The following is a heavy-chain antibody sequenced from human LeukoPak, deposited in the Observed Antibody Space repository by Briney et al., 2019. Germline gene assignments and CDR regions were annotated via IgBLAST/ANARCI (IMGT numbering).Heavy chain of an antibody. D-gene: IGHD3-10*01. Sequence: GGSLRLSCAASGFTVSNNFMTWVRQSPGKGLEYVSVIHAGSVTYYADSVKGRFTISRDNAKNTLYLQMNSLTAEDTAVYYCASPRGGSRPDYWGQGTLVTVSS. J-gene: IGHJ4*02. CDR1: GFTVSNNF. CDR2: IHAGSVT. CDR3: ASPRGGSRPDY. V-gene: IGHV3-66*01.